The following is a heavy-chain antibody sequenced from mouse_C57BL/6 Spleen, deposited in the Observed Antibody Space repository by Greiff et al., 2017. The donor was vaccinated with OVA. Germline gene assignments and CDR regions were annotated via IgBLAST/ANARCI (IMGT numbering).Heavy chain of an antibody. J-gene: IGHJ4*01. Sequence: QVQLQQSGPELVKPGASVKISCKASGYAFSSSWMNWVKQRPGKGLEWIGRIYPGDGDTNYNGKFKGKATLTADKSSSTAYMQLSSLTSEDSAVYFCARYDGWTGDAMDYWGQGTSVTVSS. CDR3: ARYDGWTGDAMDY. V-gene: IGHV1-82*01. CDR1: GYAFSSSW. D-gene: IGHD2-3*01. CDR2: IYPGDGDT.